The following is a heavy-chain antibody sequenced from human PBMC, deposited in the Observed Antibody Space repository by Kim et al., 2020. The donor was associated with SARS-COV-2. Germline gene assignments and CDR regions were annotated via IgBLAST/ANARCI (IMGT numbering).Heavy chain of an antibody. CDR3: ARARSGSYSLYYFDY. CDR1: GFTFSSYS. J-gene: IGHJ4*02. CDR2: ISSSSSYI. D-gene: IGHD1-26*01. Sequence: GGSLRLSCAASGFTFSSYSMNWVRQAPGKGLEWVSSISSSSSYIYYADSVKGRFTISRDNAKNSLYLQMNSLRAEDTAVYYCARARSGSYSLYYFDYWGQGTLVTVSS. V-gene: IGHV3-21*01.